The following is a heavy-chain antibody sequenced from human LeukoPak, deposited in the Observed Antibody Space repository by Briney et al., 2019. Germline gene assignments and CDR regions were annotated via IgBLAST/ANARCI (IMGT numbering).Heavy chain of an antibody. CDR1: RFTFSSYA. Sequence: GGSLRLSCAASRFTFSSYAMSWVRQAPGKGLEWVSAISGSGGSTYYADSVKGRFTISRDNSKNTPYLQMNSLRAEDTAVYYCAKDFYEPIVVVPAAFGYWGQGTLVTVSS. V-gene: IGHV3-23*01. D-gene: IGHD2-2*01. J-gene: IGHJ4*02. CDR3: AKDFYEPIVVVPAAFGY. CDR2: ISGSGGST.